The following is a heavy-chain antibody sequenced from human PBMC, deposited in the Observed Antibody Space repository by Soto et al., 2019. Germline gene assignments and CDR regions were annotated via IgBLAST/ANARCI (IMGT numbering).Heavy chain of an antibody. Sequence: EVPLLESGGGWVQPGGSLRLSCAASEFTFSNYAMSWVRQAPGKGLEWVSAISYVGGTTYYADSVKGRFTISRDNSKNKLNLQMNSLRAEDTAVYYCAKNPGYYYDSTGYHFDYWGQGTLVTVSS. J-gene: IGHJ4*02. CDR2: ISYVGGTT. CDR3: AKNPGYYYDSTGYHFDY. V-gene: IGHV3-23*01. CDR1: EFTFSNYA. D-gene: IGHD3-22*01.